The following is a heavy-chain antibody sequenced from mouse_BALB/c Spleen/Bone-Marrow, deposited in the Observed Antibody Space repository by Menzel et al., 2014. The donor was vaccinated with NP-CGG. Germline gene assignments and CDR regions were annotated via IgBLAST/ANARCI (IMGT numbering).Heavy chain of an antibody. CDR3: ARGYVKPPRYAMGY. V-gene: IGHV2-6-1*01. CDR1: GFSLTNYG. J-gene: IGHJ4*01. D-gene: IGHD2-10*02. CDR2: IWSDGST. Sequence: QVQLQQSGPGLVAPSQSLSITCTISGFSLTNYGVHWVRQPPGKGLEWLVVIWSDGSTTYNSPLKSRLSISRDNSKSQVFLNMNSLQTDDTAMYYCARGYVKPPRYAMGYWGQGTSVTVSS.